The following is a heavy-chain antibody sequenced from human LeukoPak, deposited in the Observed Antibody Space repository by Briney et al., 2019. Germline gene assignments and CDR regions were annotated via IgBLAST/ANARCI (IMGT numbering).Heavy chain of an antibody. CDR1: GYTFTNYA. D-gene: IGHD6-19*01. CDR2: NNAGNGIT. CDR3: ARGGFDSSGWYPIDY. V-gene: IGHV1-3*02. J-gene: IGHJ4*02. Sequence: ASLKVSCKASGYTFTNYAIHWVRQAPGHRLEWMGWNNAGNGITKYSQEFQGRVTISRDTSATAAYVELSTLRSEDMAGYYCARGGFDSSGWYPIDYWGQGTLVTVSS.